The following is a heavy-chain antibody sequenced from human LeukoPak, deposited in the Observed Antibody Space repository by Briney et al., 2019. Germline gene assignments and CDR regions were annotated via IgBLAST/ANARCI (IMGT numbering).Heavy chain of an antibody. J-gene: IGHJ4*02. Sequence: SETLSLTCTVSGGSISSYYWSWIRQPPGKGLEWIGYIYYSGSTNYNPSLKSRVTISVDTSKNQFSLRLSSVTAADTAVYYCARDTRGIAAAGTRDWGQGTLVTVSS. CDR2: IYYSGST. V-gene: IGHV4-59*12. D-gene: IGHD6-13*01. CDR3: ARDTRGIAAAGTRD. CDR1: GGSISSYY.